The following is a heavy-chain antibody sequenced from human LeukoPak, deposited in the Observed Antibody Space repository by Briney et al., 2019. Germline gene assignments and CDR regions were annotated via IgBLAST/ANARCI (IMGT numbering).Heavy chain of an antibody. CDR3: AKLPGQQLGYYYYYGMDV. V-gene: IGHV3-9*01. Sequence: GGSLRLSCVTSGFSINSYWMHWVRQAPGKGLEWVSGISWNSGSIGYADSVKGRFTISRDNAKNSLYLQMNSLRAEDTALYYCAKLPGQQLGYYYYYGMDVWGQGTTVTVSS. D-gene: IGHD6-13*01. CDR1: GFSINSYW. J-gene: IGHJ6*02. CDR2: ISWNSGSI.